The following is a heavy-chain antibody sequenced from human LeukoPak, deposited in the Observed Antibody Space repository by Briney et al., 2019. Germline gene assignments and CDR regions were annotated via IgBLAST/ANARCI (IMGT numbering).Heavy chain of an antibody. CDR3: ATGKWELSNLDY. CDR2: IRSKANSYAT. D-gene: IGHD1-26*01. CDR1: GFTFSGSA. V-gene: IGHV3-73*01. J-gene: IGHJ4*02. Sequence: GGSLRLSCAASGFTFSGSATHWVRQTSGKGLEWVGRIRSKANSYATAYAASLKGRFTISRDDSKNTAYLEMNSLESEDTAIYYCATGKWELSNLDYWGQGTLVTVSS.